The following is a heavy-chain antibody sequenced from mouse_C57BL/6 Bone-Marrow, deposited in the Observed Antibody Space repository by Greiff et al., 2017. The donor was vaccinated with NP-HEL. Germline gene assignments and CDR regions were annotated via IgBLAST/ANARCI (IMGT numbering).Heavy chain of an antibody. CDR2: INPNYGTT. J-gene: IGHJ2*01. V-gene: IGHV1-39*01. CDR1: GYSFTDYN. D-gene: IGHD3-3*01. CDR3: ERRANRVFDY. Sequence: VQLQQSGPELVKPGASVTISCKASGYSFTDYNMNWVKQSNGKSLEWIGVINPNYGTTSYNQKFKGKATLTVDQSSSTGYMQLNSLTSEASAVYEYERRANRVFDYWGQGTTVTVSS.